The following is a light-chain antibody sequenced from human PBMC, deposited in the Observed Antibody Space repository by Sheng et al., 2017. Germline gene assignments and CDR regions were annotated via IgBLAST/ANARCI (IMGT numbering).Light chain of an antibody. V-gene: IGLV3-21*02. J-gene: IGLJ2*01. CDR1: NIGSKS. CDR2: DDS. CDR3: QIWDSSSEHVV. Sequence: SYVLTQPPSVSVAPGETARITCGGINIGSKSVHWYQQKPGQAPVVIVFDDSDRPSGIPERFSGSNSGDTATLTISRVEAGDEADYYCQIWDSSSEHVVFGGGTSLTVL.